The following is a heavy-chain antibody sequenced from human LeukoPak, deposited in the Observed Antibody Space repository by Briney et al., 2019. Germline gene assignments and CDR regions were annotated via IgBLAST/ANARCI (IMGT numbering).Heavy chain of an antibody. D-gene: IGHD5-18*01. V-gene: IGHV4-34*01. CDR2: INHSGST. CDR1: GGSFSGYY. CDR3: ARAQRGYSYGYWFDP. J-gene: IGHJ5*02. Sequence: SETLSLTCAVYGGSFSGYYWSWIRQPPGKGLEWIGEINHSGSTNYNPSLKSRVTISVDTSKNQFSLKLSSVTAADTAVYYCARAQRGYSYGYWFDPWGQGTLVTVSS.